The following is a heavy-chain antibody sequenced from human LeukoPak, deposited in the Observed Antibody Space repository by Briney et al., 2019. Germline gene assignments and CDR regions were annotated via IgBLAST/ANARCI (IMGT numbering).Heavy chain of an antibody. CDR3: ARQEGATYYFDY. Sequence: GESLKISCEGSGFTFTNYWISWVRQMPGKGLEWMGRIDPSDSYTNYSPSFQGHVTISADKSISTAYLQWSSLKASDTAMYYCARQEGATYYFDYWGQGTLVTVSS. CDR1: GFTFTNYW. J-gene: IGHJ4*02. V-gene: IGHV5-10-1*01. CDR2: IDPSDSYT. D-gene: IGHD1-26*01.